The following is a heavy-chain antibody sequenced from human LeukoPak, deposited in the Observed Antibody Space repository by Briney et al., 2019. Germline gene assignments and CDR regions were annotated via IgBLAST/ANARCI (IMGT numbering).Heavy chain of an antibody. Sequence: GESLRLSCATSGFTVSSNYMSWVRQAPGKGLAWLSVIYSGGSTYYADSVKGRFTISRDNSKNTLYLQMNSLRAEDTAVYYCARDRVTSFVELPTYFDYWGQGTLVTVSS. J-gene: IGHJ4*02. CDR1: GFTVSSNY. V-gene: IGHV3-66*01. D-gene: IGHD3-10*01. CDR2: IYSGGST. CDR3: ARDRVTSFVELPTYFDY.